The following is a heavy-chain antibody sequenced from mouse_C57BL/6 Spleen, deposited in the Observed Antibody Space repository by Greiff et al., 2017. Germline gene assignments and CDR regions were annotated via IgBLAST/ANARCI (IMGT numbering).Heavy chain of an antibody. CDR3: ARPTYYGSSLYYAMDY. Sequence: QVQLQQPGAELVKPGASVKMSCKASGYTFTSYWITWVKQRPGQGLEWIGDIYPGSGSTNYNEKFKSKATLTVDTSSSTAYMQLSSLTSEDSAVYYSARPTYYGSSLYYAMDYWGQGTSVTVSS. V-gene: IGHV1-55*01. CDR1: GYTFTSYW. CDR2: IYPGSGST. D-gene: IGHD1-1*01. J-gene: IGHJ4*01.